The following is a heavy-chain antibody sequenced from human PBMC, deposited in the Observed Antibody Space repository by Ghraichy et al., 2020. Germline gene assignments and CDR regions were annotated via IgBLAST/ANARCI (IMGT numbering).Heavy chain of an antibody. CDR3: AREPANGGVAVLDY. CDR1: GFTFSDHY. D-gene: IGHD3-10*01. Sequence: GESLNISCAASGFTFSDHYMDWVRQAPGKGLEWVGRTRNKPNSYTTEYAASVKGRFTISRDDSKNSLYLQMNSLKTEDTAVYYCAREPANGGVAVLDYWGQGTLVTVSS. V-gene: IGHV3-72*01. J-gene: IGHJ4*02. CDR2: TRNKPNSYTT.